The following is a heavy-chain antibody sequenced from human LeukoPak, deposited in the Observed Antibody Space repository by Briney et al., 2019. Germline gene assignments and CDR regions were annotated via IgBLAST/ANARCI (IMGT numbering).Heavy chain of an antibody. CDR3: ARDCSGGSCYGY. CDR2: INPNSGGT. J-gene: IGHJ4*02. CDR1: VYTFTGYY. Sequence: ASVKVSCKASVYTFTGYYMHWVRQAPGQGLEWMGWINPNSGGTNYAQKFQGRVTMTRDTSISTVYMELSRLRSDDTAVYYCARDCSGGSCYGYWGQGTLVTVSS. V-gene: IGHV1-2*02. D-gene: IGHD2-15*01.